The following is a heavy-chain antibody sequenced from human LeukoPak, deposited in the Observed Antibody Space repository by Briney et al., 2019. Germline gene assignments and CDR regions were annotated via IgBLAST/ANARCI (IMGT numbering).Heavy chain of an antibody. D-gene: IGHD3-10*01. Sequence: PSETLSLTCTVSGGSISSYYWSWIRQPAGKGLEWIGRIYTSGSTNYNPSLKSRVTMSVDTSKNQFSLKLSSATAADTAVYYCARHSNAVVRGVHEYSLNLWGQGTTVIVSS. CDR1: GGSISSYY. CDR2: IYTSGST. V-gene: IGHV4-4*07. J-gene: IGHJ6*02. CDR3: ARHSNAVVRGVHEYSLNL.